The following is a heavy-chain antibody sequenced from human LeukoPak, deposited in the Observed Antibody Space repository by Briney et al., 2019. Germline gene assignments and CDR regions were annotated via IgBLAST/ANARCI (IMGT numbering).Heavy chain of an antibody. Sequence: PSETLSLTCTVSGGSISGYYWSWIRQPPGKGLEWIGNIYYSGSTNYNPSLKSRVTISVDTSKNQFSLKLSSVTAADTAVYYCARGNCSGGSCYGTFDYWGQGTLVTVSS. V-gene: IGHV4-59*01. J-gene: IGHJ4*02. D-gene: IGHD2-15*01. CDR1: GGSISGYY. CDR3: ARGNCSGGSCYGTFDY. CDR2: IYYSGST.